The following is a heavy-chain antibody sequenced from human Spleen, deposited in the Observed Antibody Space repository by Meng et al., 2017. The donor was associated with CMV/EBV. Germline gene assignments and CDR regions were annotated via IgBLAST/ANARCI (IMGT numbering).Heavy chain of an antibody. Sequence: VYGGSISSTTYHWSWIRQPAGKELEWIGRINGRGSFNYNPSLESRITISMDTSKNQFALKLNSVTAADTAVYYCERAPYPNFGGIDFWGPGTLVTVSS. D-gene: IGHD3-3*01. CDR2: INGRGSF. J-gene: IGHJ4*02. CDR1: GGSISSTTYH. CDR3: ERAPYPNFGGIDF. V-gene: IGHV4-61*02.